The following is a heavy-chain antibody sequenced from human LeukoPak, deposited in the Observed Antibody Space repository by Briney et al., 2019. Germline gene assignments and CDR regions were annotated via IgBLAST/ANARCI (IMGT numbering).Heavy chain of an antibody. D-gene: IGHD5-12*01. V-gene: IGHV4-59*08. CDR1: GGSISSYH. J-gene: IGHJ6*02. CDR3: ARHPGYSGYDDYYYGMDV. CDR2: IYYSGNT. Sequence: SETLSLTCTVSGGSISSYHWSWIRQPPGKGLEWIGYIYYSGNTKYNPSLKSRVTISVDTSKNHFSLKLSSVAAADTAVYYCARHPGYSGYDDYYYGMDVWGQGTTVTVSS.